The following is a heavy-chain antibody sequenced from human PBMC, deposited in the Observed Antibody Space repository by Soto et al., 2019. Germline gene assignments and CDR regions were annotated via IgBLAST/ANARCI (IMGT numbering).Heavy chain of an antibody. V-gene: IGHV1-8*01. CDR3: ARSVGGSNVNFDY. CDR1: GYTFTSYD. CDR2: MNPYSGNT. J-gene: IGHJ4*02. Sequence: QVQLVQSGAEVRTPGASVKVSCKASGYTFTSYDINWVRQATGQGPEWMGWMNPYSGNTGYVQKFQGRVTMTRNTAISTAYMELSSLRSEDTAVYYCARSVGGSNVNFDYWGQGTLVTVSS. D-gene: IGHD3-10*01.